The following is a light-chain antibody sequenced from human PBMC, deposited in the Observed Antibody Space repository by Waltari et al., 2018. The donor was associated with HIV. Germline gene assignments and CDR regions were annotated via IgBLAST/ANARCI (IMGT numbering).Light chain of an antibody. CDR1: SRAIGAYDS. V-gene: IGLV2-8*01. Sequence: QSALTQPPSASGSLGQSVPISCTGSSRAIGAYDSVSWFQQHPRSAPKLLLYEVTRRPSTVSDRFSGSRSGSTAFLTVAGLQPDDEATYFCSSYGDSLRVLFGGGTNVTVL. CDR2: EVT. CDR3: SSYGDSLRVL. J-gene: IGLJ3*02.